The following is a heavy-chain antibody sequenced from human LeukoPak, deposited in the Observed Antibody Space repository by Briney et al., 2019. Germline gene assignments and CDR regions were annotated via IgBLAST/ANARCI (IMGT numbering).Heavy chain of an antibody. Sequence: PSQTLSLTCTVSGGSISSGGYYWSWIRQPPGKGLEWIGYIYHSGSTYYNPSLKSRVTISVDRSKNQFSLKLSSVTAADTAVYYCARALTIFGVVMPYNWFDPWGQGTLVTVSS. CDR3: ARALTIFGVVMPYNWFDP. D-gene: IGHD3-3*01. CDR1: GGSISSGGYY. CDR2: IYHSGST. V-gene: IGHV4-30-2*01. J-gene: IGHJ5*02.